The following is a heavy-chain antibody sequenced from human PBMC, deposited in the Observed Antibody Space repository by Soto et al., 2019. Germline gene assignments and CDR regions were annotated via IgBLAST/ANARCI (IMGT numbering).Heavy chain of an antibody. CDR1: GFTFDDYA. Sequence: GGSLRLSCAASGFTFDDYAMHWVRQAPGKGLEWVSGISWNSGSIGYADSVKGRFTISRDNAKNSLYLQMNSLRAEDTALYYCAKDAGDYGGNPFDYWGQGTLVTVSS. CDR3: AKDAGDYGGNPFDY. V-gene: IGHV3-9*01. CDR2: ISWNSGSI. J-gene: IGHJ4*02. D-gene: IGHD4-17*01.